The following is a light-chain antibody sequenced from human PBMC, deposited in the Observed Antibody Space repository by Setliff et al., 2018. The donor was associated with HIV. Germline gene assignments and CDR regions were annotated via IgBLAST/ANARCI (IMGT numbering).Light chain of an antibody. CDR2: DVS. V-gene: IGLV2-14*01. J-gene: IGLJ1*01. CDR3: CSYTSTSTPYV. CDR1: SSDVGGYNY. Sequence: QSVLTQPASVSGSPGQSITISCTGTSSDVGGYNYVSWYQQHPGKAPKLMIYDVSKRPSGVSNRFSGSKSGNTASLTISGLQAEDEADYYCCSYTSTSTPYVFGTGTKVTVL.